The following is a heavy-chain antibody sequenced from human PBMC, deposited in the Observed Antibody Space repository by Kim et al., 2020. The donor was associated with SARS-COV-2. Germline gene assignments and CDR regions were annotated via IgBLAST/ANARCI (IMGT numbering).Heavy chain of an antibody. CDR3: ARADYDSSGYSFDY. V-gene: IGHV3-33*01. J-gene: IGHJ4*02. CDR2: IWYDGSNK. Sequence: GGSLRLSCAASGFTFSSYGMHWVRQAPGKGLEWVAVIWYDGSNKYYADSVKGRFTISRDNSKNTLYLQMNSRRAEDTAVYYCARADYDSSGYSFDYWGQGTLVTVSS. CDR1: GFTFSSYG. D-gene: IGHD3-22*01.